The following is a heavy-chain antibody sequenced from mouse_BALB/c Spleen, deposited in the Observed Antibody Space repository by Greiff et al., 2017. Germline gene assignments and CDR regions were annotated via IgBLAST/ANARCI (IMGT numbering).Heavy chain of an antibody. CDR2: IWGDGST. CDR1: GFSLTGSG. D-gene: IGHD2-12*01. Sequence: VKLMESGPGLVAPSQSLSITCTVSGFSLTGSGVNWVRQPPGKGLEWLGMIWGDGSTDYNSALKSRLSISKDNSKSQVFLKMNSLRTDDTARYYCDRYSYDGAMDYWGQGTSVTVSA. CDR3: DRYSYDGAMDY. V-gene: IGHV2-6-7*01. J-gene: IGHJ4*01.